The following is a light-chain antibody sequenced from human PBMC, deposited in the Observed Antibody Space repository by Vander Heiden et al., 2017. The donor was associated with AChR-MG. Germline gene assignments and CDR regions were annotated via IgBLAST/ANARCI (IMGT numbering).Light chain of an antibody. CDR3: TSYSSATPVV. Sequence: QSVLTQPASVSRSPGQSITISCTGTTSDIGAYNYVSWYQQHPGKAPKLMIYDVTNRPSGVSDRFSGSKSGYTASLTISGLQPEDEADYYCTSYSSATPVVFGGGTKLTVL. V-gene: IGLV2-14*03. CDR1: TSDIGAYNY. CDR2: DVT. J-gene: IGLJ2*01.